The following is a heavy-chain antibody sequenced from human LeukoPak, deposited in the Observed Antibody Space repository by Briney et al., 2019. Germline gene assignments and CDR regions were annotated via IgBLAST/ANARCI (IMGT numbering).Heavy chain of an antibody. CDR3: ARWRGSTSERSDY. J-gene: IGHJ4*02. CDR2: ISGSGGST. CDR1: GFTFSSYA. Sequence: GGSLRLSCAASGFTFSSYAMSWVRQAPGKGLEWVSAISGSGGSTYYADSAKGRFTISRDNSKNTLYLQMDSLRVEDTATYYCARWRGSTSERSDYWGQGTLVTVSS. V-gene: IGHV3-23*01. D-gene: IGHD2-2*01.